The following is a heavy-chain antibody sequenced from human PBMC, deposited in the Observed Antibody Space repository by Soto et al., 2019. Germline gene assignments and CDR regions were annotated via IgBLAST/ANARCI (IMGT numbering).Heavy chain of an antibody. CDR2: ISGSGTRT. CDR1: GFTFSNYA. J-gene: IGHJ4*02. CDR3: ATRAYYDSRGYYYYEYYFDY. V-gene: IGHV3-23*01. D-gene: IGHD3-22*01. Sequence: GSLRLSCAASGFTFSNYAMSWVRQAPGKGLEWVSGISGSGTRTYYADSVKGRFTISRDNSKNTLYLQVDSLRAEDTAVYYCATRAYYDSRGYYYYEYYFDYWGQGTLVTVSS.